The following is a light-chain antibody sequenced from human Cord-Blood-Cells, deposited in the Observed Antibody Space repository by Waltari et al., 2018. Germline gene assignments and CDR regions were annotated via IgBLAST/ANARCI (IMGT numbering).Light chain of an antibody. CDR3: QQYNNWPLT. Sequence: EIVMTQSPATLSVSPGERATLSCRASQSVSSTLAWYQQKPGQAPRLLIYGASTRATGIPARFSGSGSVTEFTLTLSSLQSEDFAVYYCQQYNNWPLTFGGGTKVEIK. V-gene: IGKV3-15*01. CDR1: QSVSST. CDR2: GAS. J-gene: IGKJ4*01.